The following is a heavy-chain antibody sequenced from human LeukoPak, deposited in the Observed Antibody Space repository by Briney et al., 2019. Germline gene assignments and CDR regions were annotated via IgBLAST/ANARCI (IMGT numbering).Heavy chain of an antibody. CDR2: ISGSGGST. V-gene: IGHV3-23*01. J-gene: IGHJ4*02. Sequence: GGSLRLSCAASGFTVSSNYMSWVRQAPGKGLEWVSAISGSGGSTYYADSVKGRFTISRDNSKNTLYLQMNSLRAEDTAVYYCAKSRYQLRDFDYWGQGTLVTVSS. CDR3: AKSRYQLRDFDY. D-gene: IGHD2-2*01. CDR1: GFTVSSNY.